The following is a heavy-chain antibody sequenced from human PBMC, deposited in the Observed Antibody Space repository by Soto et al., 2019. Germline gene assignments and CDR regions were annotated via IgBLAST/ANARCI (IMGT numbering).Heavy chain of an antibody. D-gene: IGHD3-3*01. Sequence: SETLSLTCAVYGGSFSGYYWSWIRQPPGKGLEWIGEINHSGSTNYNPSLKSRATISVDTSKNQFSLKLSSVTAADTAVYYCARGLDYDFWSGFTYYYYYGMDVWGQGTTVTVSS. V-gene: IGHV4-34*01. CDR3: ARGLDYDFWSGFTYYYYYGMDV. CDR1: GGSFSGYY. CDR2: INHSGST. J-gene: IGHJ6*02.